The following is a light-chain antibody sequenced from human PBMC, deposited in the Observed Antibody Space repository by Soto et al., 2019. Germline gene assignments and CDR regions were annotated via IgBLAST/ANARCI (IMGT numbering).Light chain of an antibody. CDR3: QQYGDSPRT. CDR1: QSVXRNY. V-gene: IGKV3-20*01. Sequence: EIVLTQSPGTLSLSXGXRATLSCRASQSVXRNYLAWYQHKPGQAPTLLIYGASRRTPGIPDRFSGRGSGTDFTLTISGLXPEXFAVYYCQQYGDSPRTFGQGTKVEIK. CDR2: GAS. J-gene: IGKJ1*01.